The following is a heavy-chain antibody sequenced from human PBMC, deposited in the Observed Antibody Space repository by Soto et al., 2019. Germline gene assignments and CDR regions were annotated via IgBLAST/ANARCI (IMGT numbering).Heavy chain of an antibody. V-gene: IGHV3-33*01. CDR1: GFTFSSYG. Sequence: GGSLRLSCAASGFTFSSYGMHWVRQAPGKGLEWVAVIWYDGSNKYYADSVKGRFTISRDNSKNTLYLQMNSLRAEDTAVYYCARDHRFLEWLLVSRDGMDVWGQGTTVTVSS. CDR3: ARDHRFLEWLLVSRDGMDV. D-gene: IGHD3-3*01. CDR2: IWYDGSNK. J-gene: IGHJ6*02.